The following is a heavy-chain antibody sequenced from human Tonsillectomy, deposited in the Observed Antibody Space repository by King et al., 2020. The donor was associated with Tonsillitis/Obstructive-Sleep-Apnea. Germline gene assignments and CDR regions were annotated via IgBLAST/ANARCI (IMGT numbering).Heavy chain of an antibody. J-gene: IGHJ6*03. CDR1: GGSFSGYY. Sequence: VQLQQWGAGLLKPSETLSLTCAVYGGSFSGYYWSWIRQPPGKGLEWIGEINHSGSTNYNPSLKSRVTISVDTSKNQFSLKLSSVTAADTAVYYCARGGGNYDFWSGYSVYYYYVDVWGKGTTVTVSS. D-gene: IGHD3-3*01. CDR2: INHSGST. CDR3: ARGGGNYDFWSGYSVYYYYVDV. V-gene: IGHV4-34*01.